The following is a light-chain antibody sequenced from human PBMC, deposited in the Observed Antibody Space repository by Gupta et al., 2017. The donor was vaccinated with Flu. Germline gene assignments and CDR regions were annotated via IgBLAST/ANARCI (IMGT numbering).Light chain of an antibody. Sequence: SYELTQPPSVSVSPGQTASITCSGDKLEDKYACWYHQKPGQSPLLVIYQDTKRPSGIPERFSGSNSGNTATLTISGIQAMDEADYYCQAWDSSTVVFGGGTKLTVL. CDR2: QDT. V-gene: IGLV3-1*01. CDR3: QAWDSSTVV. CDR1: KLEDKY. J-gene: IGLJ2*01.